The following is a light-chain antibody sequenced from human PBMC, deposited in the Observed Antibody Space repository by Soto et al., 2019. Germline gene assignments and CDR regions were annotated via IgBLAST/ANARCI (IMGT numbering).Light chain of an antibody. V-gene: IGKV3-20*01. CDR1: QSVPSDY. Sequence: EIVLTQSPGTLSLSPGERATLSCRASQSVPSDYLAWYHQRPGQAHRLLIYGAYNRATGIQDRFSGSGSGTDFTLTIRRLDPEDFALFFCQQYGSSPLTFGQGTKVDIK. CDR3: QQYGSSPLT. CDR2: GAY. J-gene: IGKJ1*01.